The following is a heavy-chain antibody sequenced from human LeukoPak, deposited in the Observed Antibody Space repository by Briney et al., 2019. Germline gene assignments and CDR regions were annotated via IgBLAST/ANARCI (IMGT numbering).Heavy chain of an antibody. CDR1: GFTFSSYA. D-gene: IGHD1-26*01. CDR2: ISGSGGST. V-gene: IGHV3-23*01. CDR3: AKDLISPRRVGSSEKLDY. Sequence: GGSLRLSCAASGFTFSSYAMSWVRQAPGKGLEWVSAISGSGGSTYYADSVKGRFTISRDNSKNTLYLQMSSLRAEDTAIYYCAKDLISPRRVGSSEKLDYWGQGTLVTVSS. J-gene: IGHJ4*02.